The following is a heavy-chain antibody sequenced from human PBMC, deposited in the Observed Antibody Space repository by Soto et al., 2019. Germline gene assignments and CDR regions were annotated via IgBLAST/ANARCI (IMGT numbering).Heavy chain of an antibody. V-gene: IGHV1-8*01. Sequence: QVQLVQSGAEVKKPGASVKVSCKASGYTFTSYDINWVRQATGQGLEWMGWMNPNSGNTGKPQKFQGRATMTRNTSITTAYMELCSLRSEDTAVYHCARVIRTTRDWGQGTLVTVSS. CDR2: MNPNSGNT. CDR3: ARVIRTTRD. J-gene: IGHJ4*02. D-gene: IGHD1-1*01. CDR1: GYTFTSYD.